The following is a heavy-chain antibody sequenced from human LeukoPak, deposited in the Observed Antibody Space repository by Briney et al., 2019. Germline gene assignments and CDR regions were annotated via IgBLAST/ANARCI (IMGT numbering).Heavy chain of an antibody. J-gene: IGHJ4*02. CDR2: ISYDGSNK. CDR3: ARRGIMITFGGVIAPFDY. D-gene: IGHD3-16*02. V-gene: IGHV3-30*04. Sequence: GGSLRLSCAASGFTFSSYAMHWVRQAPGKGLEWVAVISYDGSNKYYADSVKGRFTISRDNSKNTLYLQMNSLRAEDTAVYYCARRGIMITFGGVIAPFDYWGQGTLVTVSS. CDR1: GFTFSSYA.